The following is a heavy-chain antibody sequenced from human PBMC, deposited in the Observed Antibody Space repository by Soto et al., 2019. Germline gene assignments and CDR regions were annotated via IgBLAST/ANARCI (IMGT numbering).Heavy chain of an antibody. D-gene: IGHD2-2*01. Sequence: SETLSLTCAVYGGSFSGYYWSWIRQPPGKGLEWIGEINHSGSTNYNPSLKSRVTISVDTSKNQFSLKLSSVTAADTAVYYCASLLPAANGTNWFDPWGQGTLVTVSS. J-gene: IGHJ5*02. CDR3: ASLLPAANGTNWFDP. CDR1: GGSFSGYY. V-gene: IGHV4-34*01. CDR2: INHSGST.